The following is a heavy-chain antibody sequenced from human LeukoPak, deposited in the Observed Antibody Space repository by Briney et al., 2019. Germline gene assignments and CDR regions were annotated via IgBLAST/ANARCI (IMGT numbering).Heavy chain of an antibody. D-gene: IGHD4-23*01. Sequence: ASVKVSCKASGGTFSSYAISWVRQAPGQGLEWMGGIIPIFGTANYAQKFQGRVTITADKSTSTAYMELSSLRSEDTAVYYCARAGRAVLTQPTLAYYYYMDVWGKGTTVTISS. CDR3: ARAGRAVLTQPTLAYYYYMDV. V-gene: IGHV1-69*06. J-gene: IGHJ6*03. CDR2: IIPIFGTA. CDR1: GGTFSSYA.